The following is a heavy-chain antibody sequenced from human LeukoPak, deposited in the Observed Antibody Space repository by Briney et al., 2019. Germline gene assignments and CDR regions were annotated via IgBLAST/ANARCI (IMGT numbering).Heavy chain of an antibody. D-gene: IGHD2-15*01. CDR3: ASLHELGYCSGGSCYRDY. Sequence: SETLSLTCAVYGGSFSGYYWSWIRQPPGKGLEWIGEINHSGSTNYNPSLKSRVTISVDTSKNQFSLKLSSVTAADTAVYYCASLHELGYCSGGSCYRDYWGQGTLVTVSS. CDR1: GGSFSGYY. V-gene: IGHV4-34*01. J-gene: IGHJ4*02. CDR2: INHSGST.